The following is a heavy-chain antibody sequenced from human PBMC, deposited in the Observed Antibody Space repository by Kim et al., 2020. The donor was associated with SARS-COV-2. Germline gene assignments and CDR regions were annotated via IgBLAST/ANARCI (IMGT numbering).Heavy chain of an antibody. CDR2: T. V-gene: IGHV4-59*08. Sequence: TNYNPSLTSRVTISVDTSKNQFSLKLSSVTAADTAVYYCARLPSSSWFDPWGQGTLVTVSS. CDR3: ARLPSSSWFDP. J-gene: IGHJ5*02.